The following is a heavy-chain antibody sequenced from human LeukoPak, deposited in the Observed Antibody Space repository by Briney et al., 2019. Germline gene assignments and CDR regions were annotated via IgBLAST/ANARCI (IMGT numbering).Heavy chain of an antibody. CDR2: IRYDGSNK. J-gene: IGHJ6*03. D-gene: IGHD1-14*01. V-gene: IGHV3-30*02. CDR3: AKARAGIDYMGV. Sequence: GGSLRLSCAASGFTFSNYGMHWVRQAPGKGLEWVAFIRYDGSNKYYADSVKGRFTISRDTSKNTLYLQMNSLRAEDTAVYYCAKARAGIDYMGVWGKGTTVTVSS. CDR1: GFTFSNYG.